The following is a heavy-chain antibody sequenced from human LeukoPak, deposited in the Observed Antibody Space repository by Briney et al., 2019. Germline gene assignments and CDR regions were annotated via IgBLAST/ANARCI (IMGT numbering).Heavy chain of an antibody. CDR2: ISGSGGST. CDR1: GFIFGGCA. J-gene: IGHJ4*02. D-gene: IGHD6-19*01. CDR3: AKAGSSGWYNGY. V-gene: IGHV3-23*01. Sequence: PGGSLRLSCAASGFIFGGCAMHWVRQAPGKGLEWVSAISGSGGSTYYADSVKGRFTISRDNSKNTLYLQMNSLRAEDTAVYYCAKAGSSGWYNGYWGQGTLVTVSS.